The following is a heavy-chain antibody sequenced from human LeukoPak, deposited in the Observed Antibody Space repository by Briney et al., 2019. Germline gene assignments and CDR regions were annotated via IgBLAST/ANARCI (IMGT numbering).Heavy chain of an antibody. CDR1: GGSISSSSYY. CDR2: IYYSGST. CDR3: ARVFPQGHYYYYYMDV. Sequence: SETLSLTCTVSGGSISSSSYYWGWIRQPPGKGLEWIVSIYYSGSTYYNPSLKSRVTISVYTSKNQFSLKLTSVTAADTAVYYCARVFPQGHYYYYYMDVWGKGTTVTVSS. V-gene: IGHV4-39*07. J-gene: IGHJ6*03.